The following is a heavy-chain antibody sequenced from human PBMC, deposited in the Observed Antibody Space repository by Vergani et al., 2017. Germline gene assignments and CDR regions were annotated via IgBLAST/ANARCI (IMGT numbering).Heavy chain of an antibody. CDR3: AKAPLYGSGSYYRNYYYYYMDV. D-gene: IGHD3-10*01. Sequence: EVQLLESGGGLVQPGGSLRLSCAASGFTFSSYAMSWVRQAPGKGLEWVSAISGSGGSTYYADSVKGRFTISRDNSKNTLYLQMNSRTAEDTAVYYCAKAPLYGSGSYYRNYYYYYMDVWGKGTTVTVSS. J-gene: IGHJ6*03. V-gene: IGHV3-23*01. CDR1: GFTFSSYA. CDR2: ISGSGGST.